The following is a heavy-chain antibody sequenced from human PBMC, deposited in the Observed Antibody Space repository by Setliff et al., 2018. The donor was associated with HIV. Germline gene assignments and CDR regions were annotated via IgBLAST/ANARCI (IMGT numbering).Heavy chain of an antibody. CDR2: VYYTGTT. D-gene: IGHD3-16*01. CDR3: ATYPRPPYDFEY. J-gene: IGHJ4*02. V-gene: IGHV4-59*11. CDR1: GASMSGHY. Sequence: PETLSLTCTVSGASMSGHYWSWLRQPPGKTLEWIGYVYYTGTTNYNPSLQSRVTISLDTSKSQFSLKLTSATAADTAVYYCATYPRPPYDFEYWGQGNLVTVSS.